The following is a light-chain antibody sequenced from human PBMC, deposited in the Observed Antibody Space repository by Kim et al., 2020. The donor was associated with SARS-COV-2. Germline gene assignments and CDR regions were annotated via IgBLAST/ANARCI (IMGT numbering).Light chain of an antibody. CDR2: GAS. CDR1: QTTSSSY. J-gene: IGKJ1*01. V-gene: IGKV3-20*01. Sequence: VLTQSPGTLSLSPGERATLSCRTGQTTSSSYLAWYQQKPGQAPRLLIYGASSRATGIPERFSGAGSGTDFTLTISRLEPEDFAVYYCQQYVGSSLWTVGQGTKVDIK. CDR3: QQYVGSSLWT.